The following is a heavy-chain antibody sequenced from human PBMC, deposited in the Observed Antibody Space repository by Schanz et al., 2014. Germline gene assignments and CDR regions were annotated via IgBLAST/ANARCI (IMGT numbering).Heavy chain of an antibody. D-gene: IGHD1-26*01. CDR1: GFTFSSYG. CDR2: VCYDGSKK. CDR3: VKDLQRELLRDDHYYGMDV. V-gene: IGHV3-33*06. Sequence: VQVVESGGGFVQPGGSLRLSCAASGFTFSSYGMHWVRQVPGKGLEWVAVVCYDGSKKYYADSVKGRFTTSRDNSKNTMYLQMNSLRAEDTAVYYCVKDLQRELLRDDHYYGMDVWGQGTTVTVSS. J-gene: IGHJ6*02.